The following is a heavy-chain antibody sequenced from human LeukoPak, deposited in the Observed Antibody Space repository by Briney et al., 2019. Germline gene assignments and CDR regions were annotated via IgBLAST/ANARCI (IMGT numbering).Heavy chain of an antibody. Sequence: GASVKVSCKASGYTFTSYAMHWVRQAPGQRLEWMGWINAGNGNTKYSQKFQGRVTITRDTSASTAYMELSSLRSEDTAVYYCARDPMPAAIQAPYFDYWGQGTLVTVSS. V-gene: IGHV1-3*01. J-gene: IGHJ4*02. CDR3: ARDPMPAAIQAPYFDY. CDR1: GYTFTSYA. D-gene: IGHD2-2*01. CDR2: INAGNGNT.